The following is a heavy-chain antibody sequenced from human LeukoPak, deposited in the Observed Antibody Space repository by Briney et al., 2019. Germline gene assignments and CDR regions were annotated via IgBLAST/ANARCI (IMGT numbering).Heavy chain of an antibody. CDR3: VPITYYYDSSGYSY. CDR1: GYTFTSYG. CDR2: IIPIFGTA. Sequence: SVKVSCKASGYTFTSYGISWVRQAPGQGLEWMGGIIPIFGTANYAQKFQGRVAITADEFTSTAYMELSSLRSEDTAVYYCVPITYYYDSSGYSYWGQGTLVTVSS. J-gene: IGHJ4*02. V-gene: IGHV1-69*13. D-gene: IGHD3-22*01.